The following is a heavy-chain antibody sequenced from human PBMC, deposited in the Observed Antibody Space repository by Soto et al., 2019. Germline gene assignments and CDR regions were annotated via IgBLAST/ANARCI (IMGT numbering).Heavy chain of an antibody. D-gene: IGHD2-15*01. V-gene: IGHV3-33*01. CDR1: GFRFSSYG. Sequence: QVQLVESGGGVVQPGRSLSLSCAASGFRFSSYGMYWVRQAPGKGLEWVAVILYDGSNKYYSESVKGRFTISRDNSKNTLYLQMNSLRAEDTAVYYCARGCSGGSCSPPYYYYYMDVWGKGTTVTVSS. J-gene: IGHJ6*03. CDR3: ARGCSGGSCSPPYYYYYMDV. CDR2: ILYDGSNK.